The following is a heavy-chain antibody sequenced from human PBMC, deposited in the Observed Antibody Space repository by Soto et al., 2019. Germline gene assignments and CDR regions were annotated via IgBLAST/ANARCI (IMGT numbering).Heavy chain of an antibody. CDR2: IIPILGSA. J-gene: IGHJ3*01. CDR3: ASRERVDAFDV. D-gene: IGHD1-26*01. Sequence: QVKLVQSGAEVTRPGSSVKVSCKASGGTIISHAISWVRQAPGQGLEWMGGIIPILGSANYAQKFQDRLTIIADASTSTTYMELSSLRSDDAAVYYCASRERVDAFDVWGQGTLVTVSS. CDR1: GGTIISHA. V-gene: IGHV1-69*01.